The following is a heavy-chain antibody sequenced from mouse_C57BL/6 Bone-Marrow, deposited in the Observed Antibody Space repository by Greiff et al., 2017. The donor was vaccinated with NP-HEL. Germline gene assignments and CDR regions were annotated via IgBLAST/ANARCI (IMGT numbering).Heavy chain of an antibody. Sequence: QVQLKQPGAELVMPGASVKLSCKASGYTFTSYWMHWVKQRPGQGLEWIGEIDPSDSYTNYNQKFKGKSTLTVDKSSSTAYMQRSSLTSEDSAVYYCARRYYDYHGAMDYWGQGTSVTVSS. V-gene: IGHV1-69*01. J-gene: IGHJ4*01. CDR2: IDPSDSYT. CDR3: ARRYYDYHGAMDY. D-gene: IGHD2-4*01. CDR1: GYTFTSYW.